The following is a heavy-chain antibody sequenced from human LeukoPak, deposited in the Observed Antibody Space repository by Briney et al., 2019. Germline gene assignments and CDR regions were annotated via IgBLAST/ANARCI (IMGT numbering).Heavy chain of an antibody. V-gene: IGHV5-51*01. Sequence: GESLKISCKASGYSFTSYWIGWVRQMPGKGLEWMGIIYPGDSDTRYSPSFQGQVTVSADKSISTAHLQWSSLKASDTPLYYCAXXXXXSSSLSLRDYYYMDVWGKGTTVTVSS. CDR3: AXXXXXSSSLSLRDYYYMDV. CDR1: GYSFTSYW. CDR2: IYPGDSDT. D-gene: IGHD6-6*01. J-gene: IGHJ6*03.